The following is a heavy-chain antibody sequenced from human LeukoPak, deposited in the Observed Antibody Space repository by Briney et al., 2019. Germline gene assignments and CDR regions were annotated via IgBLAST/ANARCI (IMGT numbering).Heavy chain of an antibody. Sequence: ASVKASCQASGYTFTRYDINWVREAPGQGLEWMGWMNPNCGNTGYAQKFQGRVTITRNTSISTAYMELSSLRSEDTAVYYCARGWGYPLRYFGPWGQGTLVTVSS. V-gene: IGHV1-8*03. CDR3: ARGWGYPLRYFGP. D-gene: IGHD3-9*01. CDR2: MNPNCGNT. J-gene: IGHJ5*02. CDR1: GYTFTRYD.